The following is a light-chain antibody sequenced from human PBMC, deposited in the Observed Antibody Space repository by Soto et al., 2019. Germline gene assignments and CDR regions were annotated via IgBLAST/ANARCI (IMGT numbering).Light chain of an antibody. J-gene: IGKJ3*01. V-gene: IGKV3-15*01. CDR1: QSVSST. Sequence: EIVMTQSPATLSVSPGERATLSCRASQSVSSTLAWYQQKPGQAPRLLIYGASTRATGITARFSGSWSGTEFTLTISSLQSEDFAVYYCQQYNNWPPGVTFGPGTKVDIK. CDR2: GAS. CDR3: QQYNNWPPGVT.